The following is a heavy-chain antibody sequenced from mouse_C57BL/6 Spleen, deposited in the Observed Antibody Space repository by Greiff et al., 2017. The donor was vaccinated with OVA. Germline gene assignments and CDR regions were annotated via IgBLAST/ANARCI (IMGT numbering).Heavy chain of an antibody. V-gene: IGHV5-4*01. Sequence: EVKLVESGGGLVKPGGSLKLSCAASGFTFSSYAMSWVRQTPEKRLEWVATISDGGSYTYYPDNVKGRFTISRDNAKNNLYLQMSHLKSEDTAMYYCARDIYSNWGFAYWGQGTLVTVSA. J-gene: IGHJ3*01. CDR1: GFTFSSYA. CDR3: ARDIYSNWGFAY. D-gene: IGHD2-5*01. CDR2: ISDGGSYT.